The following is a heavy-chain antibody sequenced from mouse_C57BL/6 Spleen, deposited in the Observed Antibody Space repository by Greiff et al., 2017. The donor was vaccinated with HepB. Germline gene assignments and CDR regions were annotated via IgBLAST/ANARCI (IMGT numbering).Heavy chain of an antibody. CDR2: IDPSDSYT. CDR3: ARRETGNYFDY. J-gene: IGHJ2*01. Sequence: VQLQQSGAELVKPGASVKLSCKASGYTFTSYWMQWVKQRPGQGLEWIGEIDPSDSYTNYNQKFKGKATLTVDTSSSTAYMQLSSLTSEDSAVYYCARRETGNYFDYWGQGTTLTVSS. CDR1: GYTFTSYW. D-gene: IGHD4-1*01. V-gene: IGHV1-50*01.